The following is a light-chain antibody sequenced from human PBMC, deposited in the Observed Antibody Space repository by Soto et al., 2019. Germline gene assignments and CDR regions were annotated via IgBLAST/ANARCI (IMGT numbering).Light chain of an antibody. CDR1: SSDVGSYKY. V-gene: IGLV2-14*01. Sequence: QSALTQPASVSGSPGQSITISCTGTSSDVGSYKYVSWYQQHPGKAPKLIIYEVSDRPSGVSNRFSGSKSGNTASLTISGLQAEDEADYYCSSYATNRDVLFGGGTKVTVL. J-gene: IGLJ2*01. CDR3: SSYATNRDVL. CDR2: EVS.